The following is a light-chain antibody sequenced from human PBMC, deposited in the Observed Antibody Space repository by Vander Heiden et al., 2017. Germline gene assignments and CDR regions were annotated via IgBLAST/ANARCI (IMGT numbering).Light chain of an antibody. V-gene: IGKV3-15*01. CDR3: QHGKNWPGWT. CDR1: QSVSTN. CDR2: AAS. J-gene: IGKJ1*01. Sequence: EIVMTQSPATLSVSPGERATLSCRASQSVSTNLAWYQQKPGQGPRLLIFAASTRAPGVPDRTTRSGYGTESALTISMRHSEDFAVYFCQHGKNWPGWTFGQGTKVEIK.